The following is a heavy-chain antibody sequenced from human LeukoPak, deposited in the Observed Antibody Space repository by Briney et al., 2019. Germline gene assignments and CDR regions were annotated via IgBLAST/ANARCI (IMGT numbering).Heavy chain of an antibody. CDR2: INTNTGNP. D-gene: IGHD6-13*01. CDR3: ARDSSSWYGTAFDP. J-gene: IGHJ5*02. CDR1: GYTFTSYA. Sequence: LEASVKVSCKASGYTFTSYAMNWVRQAPGQGLEWMGWINTNTGNPTYAQGFTGRFVFSLDTSVSTAYLQISSLKAEDTAVYYCARDSSSWYGTAFDPWGQGTLVTVSS. V-gene: IGHV7-4-1*02.